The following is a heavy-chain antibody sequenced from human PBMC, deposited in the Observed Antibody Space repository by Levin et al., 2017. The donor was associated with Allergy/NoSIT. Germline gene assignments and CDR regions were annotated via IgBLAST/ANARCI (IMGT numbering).Heavy chain of an antibody. CDR1: GGSISSSSYY. Sequence: SQTLSLTCTVSGGSISSSSYYWGWIRQPPGKGLEWIGSIYYSGSTYYNPSLKSRVTISVDTSKNQFSLKLSSVTAADTAVYYCAGVITIFGVVMINWFDPWGQGTLVTVSS. D-gene: IGHD3-3*01. CDR3: AGVITIFGVVMINWFDP. CDR2: IYYSGST. V-gene: IGHV4-39*01. J-gene: IGHJ5*02.